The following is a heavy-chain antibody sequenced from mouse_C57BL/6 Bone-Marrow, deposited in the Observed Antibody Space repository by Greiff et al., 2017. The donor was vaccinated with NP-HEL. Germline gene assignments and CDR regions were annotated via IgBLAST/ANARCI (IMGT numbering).Heavy chain of an antibody. CDR1: GFTFSDYY. J-gene: IGHJ4*01. Sequence: EVQVVESGGGLVQPGGSLKLSCAASGFTFSDYYMYWVRQTPEKRLEWVAYISNGGGSTYYPDTVKGRFTISREHAKNTLYLQMSRLKSEDTAIYYCARRRNYVYAMDYWGQGTSVTVSS. CDR3: ARRRNYVYAMDY. V-gene: IGHV5-12*01. D-gene: IGHD1-1*01. CDR2: ISNGGGST.